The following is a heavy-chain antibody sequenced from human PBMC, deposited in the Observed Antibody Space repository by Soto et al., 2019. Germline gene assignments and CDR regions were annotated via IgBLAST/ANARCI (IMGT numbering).Heavy chain of an antibody. J-gene: IGHJ3*01. CDR2: ISGNGGFT. V-gene: IGHV3-23*01. CDR1: GFSFSYSA. CDR3: VRETKNAFDV. Sequence: GGSLRLSCAASGFSFSYSAMSWVRQAPGKGLECVSGISGNGGFTYYADSVKGRFIISRDNSKDTVDLQMNSLRADDTAVYYCVRETKNAFDVWGQGTVVTVSS.